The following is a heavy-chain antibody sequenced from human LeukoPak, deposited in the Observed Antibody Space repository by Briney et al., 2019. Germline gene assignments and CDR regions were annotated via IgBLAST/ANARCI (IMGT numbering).Heavy chain of an antibody. CDR1: GYTLTSYG. D-gene: IGHD3-22*01. V-gene: IGHV1-18*01. Sequence: GASVKVSCKASGYTLTSYGISWVRQAPGQGLEWMGWISAYNGNTNYAQKLQGRVTMTTDTSTSTAYMELRSLRSDDTAVYYCARSYYYDSSGYYSGDAFDIWGQGTMVTVSS. CDR2: ISAYNGNT. J-gene: IGHJ3*02. CDR3: ARSYYYDSSGYYSGDAFDI.